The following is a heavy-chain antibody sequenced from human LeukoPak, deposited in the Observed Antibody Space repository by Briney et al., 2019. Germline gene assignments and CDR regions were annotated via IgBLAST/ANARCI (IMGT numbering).Heavy chain of an antibody. CDR3: VRGAGPLFDP. CDR1: GFTFSDHY. CDR2: ITSSSTTT. V-gene: IGHV3-11*01. J-gene: IGHJ5*02. Sequence: GGSLRLSCEASGFTFSDHYMSWIRQAPGKGLEWLSYITSSSTTTSYADSVKGRFTASRDNAKNSLYLQMNGLRADDTAVYYCVRGAGPLFDPWGQGTLVTVSS.